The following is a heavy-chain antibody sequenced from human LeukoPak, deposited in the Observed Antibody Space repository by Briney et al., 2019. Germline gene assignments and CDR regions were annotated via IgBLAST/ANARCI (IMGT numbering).Heavy chain of an antibody. Sequence: GASVKVSCKASGYTFTSYGISWVRQAPGQGLEWMGWISAYNGNTNYAQKLQGRVTMTTDTSTSTAYMELRSLRSDDTAVYYCAIAALARVARTLDYWGQGTLVTVSS. J-gene: IGHJ4*02. V-gene: IGHV1-18*01. CDR2: ISAYNGNT. D-gene: IGHD3-3*01. CDR3: AIAALARVARTLDY. CDR1: GYTFTSYG.